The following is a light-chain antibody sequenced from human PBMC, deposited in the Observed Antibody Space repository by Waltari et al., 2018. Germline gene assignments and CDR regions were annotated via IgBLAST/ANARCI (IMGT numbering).Light chain of an antibody. CDR3: QQYDNSPYT. CDR1: QSVGSSY. V-gene: IGKV3-20*01. J-gene: IGKJ2*01. Sequence: EIVLTQSPGTLSLSPGERATLSCRASQSVGSSYLAWYQQKPGQAPRLLIYGTSSRATGIPDRFSGSGSGTDFTLTIGRLEPEDFAVYYCQQYDNSPYTFGQGTKLEIK. CDR2: GTS.